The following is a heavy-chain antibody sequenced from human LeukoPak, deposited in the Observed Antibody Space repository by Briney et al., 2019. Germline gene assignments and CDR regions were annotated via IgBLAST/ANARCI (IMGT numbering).Heavy chain of an antibody. D-gene: IGHD6-19*01. CDR3: ARGAVAGTDGNDY. V-gene: IGHV1-2*02. J-gene: IGHJ4*02. CDR2: INPNSGVT. Sequence: GASVKVSCKASGYTFSGFYIHWVRQAPGQGLEWMGWINPNSGVTNYAQKLQGRVTMTTDTSTSTAYMELRSLRSDDTAVYYCARGAVAGTDGNDYWGQGTPVTVSS. CDR1: GYTFSGFY.